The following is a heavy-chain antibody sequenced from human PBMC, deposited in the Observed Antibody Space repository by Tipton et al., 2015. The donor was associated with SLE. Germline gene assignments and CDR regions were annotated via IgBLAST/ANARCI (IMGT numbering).Heavy chain of an antibody. D-gene: IGHD7-27*01. J-gene: IGHJ4*02. V-gene: IGHV4-61*02. CDR2: IYTSGST. CDR1: GGSISSGSYY. CDR3: ARLGIGFYFDY. Sequence: LRLSCTVSGGSISSGSYYWSWIRQPAGKGLEWIGRIYTSGSTNYNPSLKSRVTISVDTSKNQFSLKLSSVTAADTAVYYCARLGIGFYFDYWGQGTLVTVSS.